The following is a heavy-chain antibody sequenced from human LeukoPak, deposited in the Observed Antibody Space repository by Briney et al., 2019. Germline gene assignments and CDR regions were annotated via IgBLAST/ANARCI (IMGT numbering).Heavy chain of an antibody. Sequence: SGTLSLTCTVSGGSVSSSNWWNWIRQTPGKGLEWIGEIFHTGHTNYNPSLKSRVTISVDKSSDHFSLNLNSVTAADTAVYYCARDGGLTIVRGVVDLWGQGTLVTVSS. CDR3: ARDGGLTIVRGVVDL. J-gene: IGHJ5*02. CDR2: IFHTGHT. D-gene: IGHD3-10*01. V-gene: IGHV4-4*02. CDR1: GGSVSSSNW.